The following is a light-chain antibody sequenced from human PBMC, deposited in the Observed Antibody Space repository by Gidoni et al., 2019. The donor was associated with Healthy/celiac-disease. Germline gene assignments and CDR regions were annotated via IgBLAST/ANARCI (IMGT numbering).Light chain of an antibody. CDR1: QSVSSY. J-gene: IGKJ4*01. V-gene: IGKV3-11*01. CDR3: QQRSNWPLT. CDR2: DAS. Sequence: IVLTQSPATLSLSPGDRATLSCRASQSVSSYLAWYQQNPGKAPRLLCYDASNRATGIQARFIGSGSGTDFTLTFISLEPEDFAVYYCQQRSNWPLTFGGGTKVEIK.